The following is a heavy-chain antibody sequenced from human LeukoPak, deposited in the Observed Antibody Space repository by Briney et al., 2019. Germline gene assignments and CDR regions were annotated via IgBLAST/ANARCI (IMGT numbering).Heavy chain of an antibody. D-gene: IGHD1-26*01. V-gene: IGHV3-7*01. CDR2: IKEDGTEM. CDR1: GFTFSRYW. CDR3: VRAGWELDY. J-gene: IGHJ4*02. Sequence: PGGSLRLSCAASGFTFSRYWMAWVRQAPGKGLQWVAHIKEDGTEMYYLDSVKGRFTIARDDAKNLLYLQMNSLRTEDTALYYCVRAGWELDYWGQGAPVTVSS.